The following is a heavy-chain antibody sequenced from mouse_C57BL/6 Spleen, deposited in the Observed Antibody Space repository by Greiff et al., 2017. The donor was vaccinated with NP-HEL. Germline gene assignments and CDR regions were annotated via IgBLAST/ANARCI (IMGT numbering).Heavy chain of an antibody. D-gene: IGHD1-1*01. J-gene: IGHJ2*01. CDR2: ISYDGSN. CDR1: GYSITSGYY. Sequence: EVHLVESGPGLVKPSQSLSLTCSVTGYSITSGYYWNWIRQFPGNKLEWMGYISYDGSNNYNPSLKNRISITRDTSKNQFFLKLNSVTTEDTATYYCAREELRLYYFDYWGQGTTLTVSS. CDR3: AREELRLYYFDY. V-gene: IGHV3-6*01.